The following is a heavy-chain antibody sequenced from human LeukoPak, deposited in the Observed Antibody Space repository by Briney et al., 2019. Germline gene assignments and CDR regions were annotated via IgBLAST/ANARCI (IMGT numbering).Heavy chain of an antibody. CDR2: ISSSSSYI. J-gene: IGHJ4*02. V-gene: IGHV3-21*01. Sequence: GGSLRLSCAASGFTFSSYSMNWVRQAPGKGLEWVSSISSSSSYIYYADSVKGRFTISRDNAKNSLYLQMNSLRAEDTAVYYCASGFYCSSTSCYRFDYWGQGTQVTVSS. CDR1: GFTFSSYS. D-gene: IGHD2-2*02. CDR3: ASGFYCSSTSCYRFDY.